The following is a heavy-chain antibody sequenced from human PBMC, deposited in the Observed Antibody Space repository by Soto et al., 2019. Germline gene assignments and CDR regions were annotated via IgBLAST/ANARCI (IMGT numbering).Heavy chain of an antibody. CDR3: AGGFLGSDWYYYLAS. V-gene: IGHV4-61*05. D-gene: IGHD6-19*01. CDR1: GGSISSSSYY. CDR2: IYYSGST. J-gene: IGHJ4*02. Sequence: SETLSLTCTVSGGSISSSSYYWGWIRQPPGKGLEWIGYIYYSGSTNYNPSLKSRVTISVDTSKNQFSLKLSSVTAADTAFYYCAGGFLGSDWYYYLASWGPGTLVTVSS.